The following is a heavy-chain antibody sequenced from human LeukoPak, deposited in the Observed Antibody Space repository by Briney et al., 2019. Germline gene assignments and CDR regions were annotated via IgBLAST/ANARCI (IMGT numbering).Heavy chain of an antibody. Sequence: SETLSLTCTVSGGSISSSSYYWGWIRQPPGKGLEWIGSIYYSGSTYYNPSLKSRVTISVDTSKNQFSLKLSSVTAADTAVYYCARLRWGSSSWVTPYYYYYMDVWGKGTTVTVSS. V-gene: IGHV4-39*01. CDR1: GGSISSSSYY. CDR3: ARLRWGSSSWVTPYYYYYMDV. CDR2: IYYSGST. D-gene: IGHD6-13*01. J-gene: IGHJ6*03.